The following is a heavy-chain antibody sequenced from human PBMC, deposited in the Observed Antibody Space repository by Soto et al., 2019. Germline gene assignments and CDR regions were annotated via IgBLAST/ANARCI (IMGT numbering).Heavy chain of an antibody. CDR3: ARVTVYCSGGSCYDY. J-gene: IGHJ4*02. V-gene: IGHV3-21*01. D-gene: IGHD2-15*01. CDR2: ISSSSSYI. CDR1: GFTFSSYS. Sequence: EVQLVESGGGLVKPGGSLRLSCAASGFTFSSYSMNWVRLAPGKGLEWVSSISSSSSYIYYADSVKGRFTISRDNAKNSLYLQMNSLRAEDTAVYYCARVTVYCSGGSCYDYWGQGTLVTVSS.